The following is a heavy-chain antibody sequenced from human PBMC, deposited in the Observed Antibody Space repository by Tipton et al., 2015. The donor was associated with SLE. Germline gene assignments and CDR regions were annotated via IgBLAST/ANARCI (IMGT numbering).Heavy chain of an antibody. V-gene: IGHV3-23*01. J-gene: IGHJ4*02. CDR3: AKAWGDEGGGQPGGY. Sequence: LSLTCTVSGGSISSHYWSWIRQPPGKGLEWVSAISGSGGSTYYADSVKGRFTISRDNSKNTLYLQMNSLRAEDTAVYYCAKAWGDEGGGQPGGYWGQGTLVTVSS. D-gene: IGHD2-15*01. CDR1: GGSISSHY. CDR2: ISGSGGST.